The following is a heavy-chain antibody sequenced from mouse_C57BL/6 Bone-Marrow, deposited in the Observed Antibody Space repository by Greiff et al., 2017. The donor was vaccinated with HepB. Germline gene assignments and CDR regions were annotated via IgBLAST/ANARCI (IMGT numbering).Heavy chain of an antibody. CDR2: IRSKSNNYAT. V-gene: IGHV10-1*01. Sequence: EVQLVESGGGLVQPKGSLKLSCAASGFSFNTYAMNWVRQAPGKGLEWVARIRSKSNNYATYYADSVKDRFTISRDDSESMLYLQMNNLKTEDTAMYYCVSPMATTGGYYAMDYWGQGTSVTVSS. D-gene: IGHD2-2*01. CDR1: GFSFNTYA. CDR3: VSPMATTGGYYAMDY. J-gene: IGHJ4*01.